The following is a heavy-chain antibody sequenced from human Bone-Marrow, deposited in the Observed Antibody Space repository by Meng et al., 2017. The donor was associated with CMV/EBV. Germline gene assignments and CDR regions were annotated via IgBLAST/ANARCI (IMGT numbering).Heavy chain of an antibody. CDR2: MNPNSGNT. V-gene: IGHV1-8*03. CDR3: ARGEPGYGMDV. J-gene: IGHJ6*02. Sequence: ASVKVSCKASGYTFTGYYMHWVRQAPGQGLEWMGWMNPNSGNTGYAQKFQGRVTITRNTSTSTAYMELSSLRSEDTAVYYCARGEPGYGMDVWGQGTTVTVSS. CDR1: GYTFTGYY. D-gene: IGHD1-14*01.